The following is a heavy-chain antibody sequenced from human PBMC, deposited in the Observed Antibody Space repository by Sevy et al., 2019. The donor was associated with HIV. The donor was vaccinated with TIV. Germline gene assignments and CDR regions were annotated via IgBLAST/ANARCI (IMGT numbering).Heavy chain of an antibody. D-gene: IGHD3-3*01. Sequence: ASVKVSCKASGYTFTSYDINWVRQATGQGREWMGWMNPNSGNTGYAQKFQGRVTRTRNTSISPAYMKLSSMRSEDTAVYYCARITYDFWSGKYPGNYYYYYGMDAWGQGTTVTVSS. CDR2: MNPNSGNT. CDR3: ARITYDFWSGKYPGNYYYYYGMDA. J-gene: IGHJ6*02. V-gene: IGHV1-8*01. CDR1: GYTFTSYD.